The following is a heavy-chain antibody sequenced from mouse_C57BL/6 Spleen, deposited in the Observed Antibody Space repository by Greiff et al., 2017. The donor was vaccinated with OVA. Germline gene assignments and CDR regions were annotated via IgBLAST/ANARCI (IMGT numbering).Heavy chain of an antibody. J-gene: IGHJ2*01. Sequence: DVKLVESEGGLVQPGSSMKLSCTASGFTFSDYYMAWVRQVPEKGLEWVANINYDGSSTYYLDSLKSRFIISRDNAKNILYLQMSSLKSEDTATYYCARVYDYDGGADYWGQGTTLTVSS. CDR1: GFTFSDYY. V-gene: IGHV5-16*01. CDR3: ARVYDYDGGADY. D-gene: IGHD2-4*01. CDR2: INYDGSST.